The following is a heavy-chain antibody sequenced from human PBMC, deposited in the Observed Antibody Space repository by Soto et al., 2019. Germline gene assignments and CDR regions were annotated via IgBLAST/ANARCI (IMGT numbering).Heavy chain of an antibody. CDR1: GYTFTSYG. J-gene: IGHJ6*02. V-gene: IGHV1-18*04. D-gene: IGHD3-3*01. CDR3: ARDDDFWSGYYSSNYYYGMYV. CDR2: ISAYNGNT. Sequence: QVQLVQSGAEVKKPGASVKVSCKASGYTFTSYGISWVRQAPGQGLEWMGWISAYNGNTNYAQKLQGRVTMTTDTSTSTAYMELRSQSSDDTAVYYCARDDDFWSGYYSSNYYYGMYVWGQETTFTFSS.